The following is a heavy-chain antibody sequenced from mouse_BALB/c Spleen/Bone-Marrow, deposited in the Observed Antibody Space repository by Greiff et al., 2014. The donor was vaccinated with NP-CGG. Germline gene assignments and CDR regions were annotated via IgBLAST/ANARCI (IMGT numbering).Heavy chain of an antibody. V-gene: IGHV1-87*01. CDR3: ARFYGYDGMDY. Sequence: SGAELARPGASVKLSCKASGYTFTSYWMQWVKQRPGQGLEWIGAIYPGDGDTRYTQKFKGKATLTADKSSSTAYMQLSSLASEDSAVYYCARFYGYDGMDYWGQGTSATVSS. J-gene: IGHJ4*01. D-gene: IGHD2-2*01. CDR2: IYPGDGDT. CDR1: GYTFTSYW.